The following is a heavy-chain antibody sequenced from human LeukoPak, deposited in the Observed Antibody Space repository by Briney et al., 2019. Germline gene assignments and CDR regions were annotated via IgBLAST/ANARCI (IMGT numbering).Heavy chain of an antibody. CDR2: IYTSGST. V-gene: IGHV4-4*09. CDR3: ARVRSGSFQYYYDY. CDR1: GGSISSYY. D-gene: IGHD1-26*01. Sequence: PSETLSLTCTVSGGSISSYYWSWIRQPPGKGLEWIGYIYTSGSTNYNPSLKSRVTISVHSSKNQFSLKLRSVTAADTAVYYCARVRSGSFQYYYDYWGQGTLVTVSS. J-gene: IGHJ4*02.